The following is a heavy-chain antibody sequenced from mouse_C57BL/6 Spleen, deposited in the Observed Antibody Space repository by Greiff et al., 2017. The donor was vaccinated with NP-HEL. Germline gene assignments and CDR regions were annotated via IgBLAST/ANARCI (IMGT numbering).Heavy chain of an antibody. V-gene: IGHV5-17*01. CDR3: DYGSSYNAMDY. Sequence: EVKLMESGGGLVKPGGSLKLSCAASGFTFSDYGMHWVRQAPEKGLEWVAYISSGSSTIYYADTVKGRFTISRDNAKNTLFLQMTSLRSEDTAMYYCDYGSSYNAMDYWGQGTSVTVSS. CDR2: ISSGSSTI. D-gene: IGHD1-1*01. J-gene: IGHJ4*01. CDR1: GFTFSDYG.